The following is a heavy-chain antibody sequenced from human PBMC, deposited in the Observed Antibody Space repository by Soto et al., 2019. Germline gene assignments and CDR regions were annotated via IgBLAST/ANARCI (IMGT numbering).Heavy chain of an antibody. D-gene: IGHD1-26*01. CDR1: GFTFSSYA. J-gene: IGHJ4*02. CDR2: ISYDGSNK. CDR3: ARDSRWELCLDY. V-gene: IGHV3-30-3*01. Sequence: GGSLRLSCAASGFTFSSYAMHWVRQAPGKGLEWVAVISYDGSNKYYADSVKGRFTISRDNSKNTLYLQMNSLRAEDTAVYYCARDSRWELCLDYWGQGTLVTVSS.